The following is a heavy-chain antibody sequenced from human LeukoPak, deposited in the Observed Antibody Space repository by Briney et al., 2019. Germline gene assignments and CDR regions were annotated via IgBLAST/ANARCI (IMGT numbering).Heavy chain of an antibody. V-gene: IGHV3-33*06. D-gene: IGHD6-13*01. J-gene: IGHJ4*02. CDR3: AKDRAAGTYYFDY. CDR1: GFTFSSYG. CDR2: IWYDGSNK. Sequence: GRSLRLSCAASGFTFSSYGMHWVRQAPGKGLEWVAVIWYDGSNKYYADSVKGRLTISRDNSKYTLYLQMNSLRAEDTAVYYCAKDRAAGTYYFDYWGQGTLVTVSS.